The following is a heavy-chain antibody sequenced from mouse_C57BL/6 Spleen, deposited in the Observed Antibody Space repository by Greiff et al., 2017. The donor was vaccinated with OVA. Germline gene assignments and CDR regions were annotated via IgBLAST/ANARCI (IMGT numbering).Heavy chain of an antibody. V-gene: IGHV1-7*01. D-gene: IGHD2-4*01. Sequence: VQLQQSGAELAKPGASVKLSCKASGYTFTSYWMHWVKQRPGQGLEWIGYINPSSGYTKYNQKFKDKATLTADKSSSTADMQLSSLSYEDSSVYYCARDYGGEDYYAMDYWGQGTSVTVSS. J-gene: IGHJ4*01. CDR3: ARDYGGEDYYAMDY. CDR2: INPSSGYT. CDR1: GYTFTSYW.